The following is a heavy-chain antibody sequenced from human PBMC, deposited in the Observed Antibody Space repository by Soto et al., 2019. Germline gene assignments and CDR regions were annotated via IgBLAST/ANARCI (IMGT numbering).Heavy chain of an antibody. V-gene: IGHV3-23*01. CDR1: GFTFSSYA. CDR3: AKYSHYGDYESDY. D-gene: IGHD4-17*01. J-gene: IGHJ4*02. Sequence: EVQLLESGGGLVQPGGSLRLSCAASGFTFSSYAMSWVRQAPGKGLEWVSAISGSGGSTYYADSVKGRFTISRDNSKKTLYLQMDSLRAEDTAVYYCAKYSHYGDYESDYWGQGTLVTVSS. CDR2: ISGSGGST.